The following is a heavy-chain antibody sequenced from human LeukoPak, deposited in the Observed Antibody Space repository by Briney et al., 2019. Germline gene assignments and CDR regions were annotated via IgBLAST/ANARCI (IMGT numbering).Heavy chain of an antibody. D-gene: IGHD4-17*01. Sequence: GGSLRLSCAPSVFTFWNVWVSWVREAPGGGVGRVSYITRSSDAIYYADSLKGRFTISRDNAKNSLYLQMNSLRVEDTAVYYCARYGDGPFDIWGQGTMVTVSS. CDR1: VFTFWNVW. V-gene: IGHV3-48*01. J-gene: IGHJ3*02. CDR2: ITRSSDAI. CDR3: ARYGDGPFDI.